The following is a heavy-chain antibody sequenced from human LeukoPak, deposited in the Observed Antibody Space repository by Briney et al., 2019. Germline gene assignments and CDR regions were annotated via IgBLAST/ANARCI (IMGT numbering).Heavy chain of an antibody. CDR1: GGSISSGGYY. J-gene: IGHJ4*02. Sequence: PPETLSLTCTVSGGSISSGGYYWSWIRQHPGKGLEWIGYIYYSGSTYYNPSLKSRVTISVDTSKNQFSLKLSSVTAADTAVYYCARVGYDSSGYYPNFDYWGQGTLVTVSS. CDR3: ARVGYDSSGYYPNFDY. CDR2: IYYSGST. D-gene: IGHD3-22*01. V-gene: IGHV4-31*03.